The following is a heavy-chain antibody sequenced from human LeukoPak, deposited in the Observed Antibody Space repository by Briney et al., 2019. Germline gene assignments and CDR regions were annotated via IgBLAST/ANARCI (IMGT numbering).Heavy chain of an antibody. CDR1: GYTLTELS. CDR2: FDPEDGET. V-gene: IGHV1-24*01. CDR3: ATVRYSSSWYLNY. D-gene: IGHD6-13*01. J-gene: IGHJ4*02. Sequence: GASVKVSCKVSGYTLTELSMHWVRQAPGKGLEWMGGFDPEDGETIYAQKFQGRVTMIDETSTDTAYMELSSFRSEDTAVYYCATVRYSSSWYLNYWGQGTLVTVSS.